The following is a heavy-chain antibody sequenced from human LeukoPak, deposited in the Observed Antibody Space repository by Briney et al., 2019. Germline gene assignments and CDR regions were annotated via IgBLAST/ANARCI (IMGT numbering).Heavy chain of an antibody. D-gene: IGHD2-2*01. J-gene: IGHJ4*02. Sequence: GESLKISCKVSGYSFTSYWIGWVRQMPGKGLEWMGIIFPGDSDTRYSPSFQGQVTMSVDKSMTTAYLQWSSLMASDTAMYYCASETVPAGLDCWGQGTLVTVSS. CDR1: GYSFTSYW. CDR2: IFPGDSDT. V-gene: IGHV5-51*01. CDR3: ASETVPAGLDC.